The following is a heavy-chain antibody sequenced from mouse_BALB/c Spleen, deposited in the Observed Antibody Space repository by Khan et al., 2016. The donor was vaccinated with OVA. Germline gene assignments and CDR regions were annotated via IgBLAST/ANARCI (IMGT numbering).Heavy chain of an antibody. V-gene: IGHV3-8*02. Sequence: VQLKESGPSLVKPSQTLSLTCSVTGDSITSGYWNWIRKFPGNKLEYMGYIIYTGYTYYNPSLKSRISITRTTSKNQYYLQLNSVTDEDKATYYCTRSTYRYAFVYWGQGTLVTVSA. CDR3: TRSTYRYAFVY. CDR1: GDSITSGY. CDR2: IIYTGYT. J-gene: IGHJ3*01. D-gene: IGHD2-14*01.